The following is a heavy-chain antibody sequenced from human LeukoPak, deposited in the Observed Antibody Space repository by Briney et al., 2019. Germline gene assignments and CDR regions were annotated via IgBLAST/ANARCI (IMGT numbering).Heavy chain of an antibody. CDR2: IRYDGSNK. J-gene: IGHJ6*03. Sequence: GGSLRLSCAASGFTFSSYGMHWVRQAPGKGLEWVAFIRYDGSNKYYADSVKGRFTISRDNSKNTLYLQMKSLRAEDTAVYYCAKGGGYEAQYYYYLDVWGKGTTVTISS. D-gene: IGHD5-12*01. CDR3: AKGGGYEAQYYYYLDV. CDR1: GFTFSSYG. V-gene: IGHV3-30*02.